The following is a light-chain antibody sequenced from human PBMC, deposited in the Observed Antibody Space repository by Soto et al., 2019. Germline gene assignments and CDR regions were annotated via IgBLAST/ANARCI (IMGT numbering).Light chain of an antibody. CDR1: QSISTY. CDR2: AAS. CDR3: QQSYSTPLT. J-gene: IGKJ3*01. V-gene: IGKV1-39*01. Sequence: DIQMTQSPSSLSASVGDRVTITCRASQSISTYLNWYHQKPGKAPKLLIYAASSLQSGVPSRFSGRGSGTDFTLTISGLPPEDFATYYCQQSYSTPLTFGPGTKVDIK.